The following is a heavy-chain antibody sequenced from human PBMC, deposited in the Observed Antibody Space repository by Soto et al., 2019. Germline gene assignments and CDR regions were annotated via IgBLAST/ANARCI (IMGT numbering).Heavy chain of an antibody. V-gene: IGHV1-2*04. CDR3: ERGRQYYDFWSGYPRDYYYMDV. Sequence: QVQLVQSGAEVKKPGASVKVSCKASGYTFTGYYMHWVRQAPGQGLEWMGWINPNSGGTNYAQKFQGWVTMTRDTSISTAYMELSRLRSDDTAVYYCERGRQYYDFWSGYPRDYYYMDVWGKGTTVTVSS. J-gene: IGHJ6*03. D-gene: IGHD3-3*01. CDR1: GYTFTGYY. CDR2: INPNSGGT.